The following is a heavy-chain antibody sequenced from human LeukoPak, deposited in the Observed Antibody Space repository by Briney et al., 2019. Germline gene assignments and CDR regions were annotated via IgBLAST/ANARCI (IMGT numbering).Heavy chain of an antibody. V-gene: IGHV1-69*05. Sequence: SVKLSCKASGGTFSSYAISWVRQAPGQGLEWMGGIIPIFGTANYAQKFQGRVTITTDESTSTAYMELSSLRSEDTAVYYCAREDTYSSGWYGWFDPWGQGTLVTVSS. CDR3: AREDTYSSGWYGWFDP. D-gene: IGHD6-19*01. CDR2: IIPIFGTA. J-gene: IGHJ5*02. CDR1: GGTFSSYA.